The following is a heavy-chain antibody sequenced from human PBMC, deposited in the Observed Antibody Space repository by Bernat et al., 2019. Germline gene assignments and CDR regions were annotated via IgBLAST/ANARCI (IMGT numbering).Heavy chain of an antibody. D-gene: IGHD2-2*01. V-gene: IGHV3-23*04. CDR1: GFTFSSYA. Sequence: EVQLVESGGGLVQPGGSLRLSCAASGFTFSSYAMSWVRQAPGKGLEWVSAISGSGGSTYYADSVKGRFTISRDNSKNSLYLQMNSLRTEDTALYYCAKGIVVVPAANVELFDYWGQGTLVTVSS. CDR2: ISGSGGST. J-gene: IGHJ4*02. CDR3: AKGIVVVPAANVELFDY.